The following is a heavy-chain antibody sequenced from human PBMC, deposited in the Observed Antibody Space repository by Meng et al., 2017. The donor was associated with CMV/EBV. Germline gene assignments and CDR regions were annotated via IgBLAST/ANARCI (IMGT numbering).Heavy chain of an antibody. V-gene: IGHV4-59*01. Sequence: GSLRLSCTVSGGSISSYFWSWIRQPPGKGLEWIGYIPYSGSTNYNPSLKSRVTISVDTSKNQFSLKLSSVTAADTAVYYCARSTWAYGSGSYYLFDYWGQGTLVTVSS. CDR1: GGSISSYF. D-gene: IGHD3-10*01. J-gene: IGHJ4*02. CDR3: ARSTWAYGSGSYYLFDY. CDR2: IPYSGST.